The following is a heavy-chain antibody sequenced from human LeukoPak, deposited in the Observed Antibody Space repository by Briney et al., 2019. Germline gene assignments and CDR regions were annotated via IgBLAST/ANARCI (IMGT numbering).Heavy chain of an antibody. V-gene: IGHV3-7*01. CDR2: IKLDGSER. Sequence: GGSLRLSCAASGFTFSSYAMSWVRQAPGKGLEWVANIKLDGSERNYVDSVKGRFTISRDNAKNSLYLQMNSLRAEDTAVYYCAREGGMAYWGQGTLVTVSS. J-gene: IGHJ4*02. CDR3: AREGGMAY. CDR1: GFTFSSYA. D-gene: IGHD6-13*01.